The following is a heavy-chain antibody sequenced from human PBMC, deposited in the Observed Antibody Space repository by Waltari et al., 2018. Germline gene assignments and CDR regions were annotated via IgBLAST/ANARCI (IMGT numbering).Heavy chain of an antibody. J-gene: IGHJ3*02. Sequence: QVQLQESGPGLVKPSETLSLTCTVSGYSISSCYYWGWIRQPPGKGLEWIGSIYHSGSTYYNPSLKSRVTISVDTSKNQFSLKLSSVTAADTAVYYCARDSVVVVPAAITDAFDIWGQGTMVTVSS. CDR1: GYSISSCYY. CDR3: ARDSVVVVPAAITDAFDI. V-gene: IGHV4-38-2*02. CDR2: IYHSGST. D-gene: IGHD2-2*01.